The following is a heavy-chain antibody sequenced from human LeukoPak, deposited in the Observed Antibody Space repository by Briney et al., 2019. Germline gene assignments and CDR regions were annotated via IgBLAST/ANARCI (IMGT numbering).Heavy chain of an antibody. Sequence: GGSLRLSCAASGFTFSSYGMHWVRQAPGKGLEWVAFIRYDGSNKYYADSVKGRFTLSRDNSKNTLYLQMNSLRAEDTAVYYCAKVWGSGSYYSSIFDYWGQGTLVTVSS. CDR3: AKVWGSGSYYSSIFDY. J-gene: IGHJ4*02. CDR2: IRYDGSNK. CDR1: GFTFSSYG. D-gene: IGHD3-10*01. V-gene: IGHV3-30*02.